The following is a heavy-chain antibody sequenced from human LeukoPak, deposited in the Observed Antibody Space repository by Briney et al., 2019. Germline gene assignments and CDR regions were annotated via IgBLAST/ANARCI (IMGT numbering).Heavy chain of an antibody. Sequence: PSQTLSLTCTVSGGSISSGGYYWSWIRQHPGKGLEWIGYIYYSGSIYYNPSLKSRVTISVDTSKNQFSLKLSSVTAADTAVYYCARASGSTSFDAFDIWGQGTMVTVSS. D-gene: IGHD2-2*01. J-gene: IGHJ3*02. CDR3: ARASGSTSFDAFDI. CDR1: GGSISSGGYY. V-gene: IGHV4-31*03. CDR2: IYYSGSI.